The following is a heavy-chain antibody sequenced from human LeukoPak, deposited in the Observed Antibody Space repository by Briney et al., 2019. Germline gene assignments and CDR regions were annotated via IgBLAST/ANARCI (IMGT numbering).Heavy chain of an antibody. CDR3: ARGGMTTVIY. D-gene: IGHD4-17*01. J-gene: IGHJ4*02. Sequence: PGGSLRLSCAASGFTLSSNYMSWVRQAPGKGLEWASVIYSGGSTYYADSVKGRFTISRDNSKNTLYLQMNSLRAEDTAVYYCARGGMTTVIYWGQGTLVTVSS. CDR1: GFTLSSNY. CDR2: IYSGGST. V-gene: IGHV3-53*01.